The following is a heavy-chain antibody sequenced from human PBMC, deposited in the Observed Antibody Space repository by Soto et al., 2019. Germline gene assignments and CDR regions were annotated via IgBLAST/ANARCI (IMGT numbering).Heavy chain of an antibody. J-gene: IGHJ4*02. CDR2: ISTSKGNT. Sequence: QVQLVQSGPEVKKPGASVKVSCKTSGYTLTSYGIAWVRQAPGQGLEWMGWISTSKGNTNYAQKFQGRVTMTTDTSTSTAYMELRSLRSDDTAVYYCATRSPAFDFWGQGTLVTVSS. CDR3: ATRSPAFDF. CDR1: GYTLTSYG. V-gene: IGHV1-18*01.